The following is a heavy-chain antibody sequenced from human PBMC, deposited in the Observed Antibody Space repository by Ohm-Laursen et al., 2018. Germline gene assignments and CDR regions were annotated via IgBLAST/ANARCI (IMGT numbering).Heavy chain of an antibody. CDR3: ARMVRYCSGGSCFGDNWFDP. CDR1: GISLSTSGMR. D-gene: IGHD2-15*01. CDR2: VDWDDEE. J-gene: IGHJ5*02. Sequence: ATQTLTLTCTVSGISLSTSGMRVGWIRQPPGKALEWLARVDWDDEEFYSTSLKSRLTISKDTSKNQVVLTMANMDPVDTATYYCARMVRYCSGGSCFGDNWFDPWGLGTLVTVSS. V-gene: IGHV2-70*04.